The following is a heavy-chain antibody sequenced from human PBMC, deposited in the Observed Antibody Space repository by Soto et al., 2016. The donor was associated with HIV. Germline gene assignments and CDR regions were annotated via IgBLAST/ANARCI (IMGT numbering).Heavy chain of an antibody. CDR2: ISTSGSII. J-gene: IGHJ4*02. V-gene: IGHV3-11*04. Sequence: VQLVESGGGLVKPGGSVRLSCAASGFSFSDYYMSWIRQAPGKGLEWVSYISTSGSIIYYADSVKGRFTISRDNAKNSLYLQMNSLRVEDTAIYYCARDLELELRRYYFDYWGQGTLVHRLL. D-gene: IGHD1-7*01. CDR3: ARDLELELRRYYFDY. CDR1: GFSFSDYY.